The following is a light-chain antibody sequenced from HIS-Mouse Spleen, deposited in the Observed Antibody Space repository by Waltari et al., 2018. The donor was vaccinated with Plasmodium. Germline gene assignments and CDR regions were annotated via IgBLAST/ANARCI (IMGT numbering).Light chain of an antibody. V-gene: IGLV1-47*01. CDR2: RNK. J-gene: IGLJ2*01. Sequence: QSVLTQPPSASGTPGQRVTISCSGSSSHIGSNYVYWYQQLPGTAPKLLIYRNKQRPSGGPDRFSGSKSGTSASLAISGLRSEDEADYYCAAWDDSLSGVVFGGGTKLTVL. CDR1: SSHIGSNY. CDR3: AAWDDSLSGVV.